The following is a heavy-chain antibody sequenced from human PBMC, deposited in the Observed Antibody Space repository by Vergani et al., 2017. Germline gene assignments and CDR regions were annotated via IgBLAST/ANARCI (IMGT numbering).Heavy chain of an antibody. CDR1: GAYVGSGGYY. D-gene: IGHD2-15*01. Sequence: QVQLQESGPGLVKASQTLSLTCSVSGAYVGSGGYYWSWVRQRPGMGLDWIGYIYYSGTTYYNPSLKSRVTISVDTTKNQFSLKLSSVTAADTAVYYCGSSGLISPRNWFDPWGQGTLVTVSS. CDR2: IYYSGTT. V-gene: IGHV4-31*03. J-gene: IGHJ5*02. CDR3: GSSGLISPRNWFDP.